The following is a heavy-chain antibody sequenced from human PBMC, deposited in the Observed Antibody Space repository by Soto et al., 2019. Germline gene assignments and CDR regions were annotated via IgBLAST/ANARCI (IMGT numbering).Heavy chain of an antibody. Sequence: SETLSLTCTVSGGSISSRSYYWGWIRQPPGKGLEWIGGIYYSGTTFYSPSLKSRVIISVDTSKNQFSLKLSSVTAADTAMYYCARQNGSFRSWFDSWGQGTLVTVSS. D-gene: IGHD3-10*01. CDR1: GGSISSRSYY. J-gene: IGHJ5*01. V-gene: IGHV4-39*01. CDR3: ARQNGSFRSWFDS. CDR2: IYYSGTT.